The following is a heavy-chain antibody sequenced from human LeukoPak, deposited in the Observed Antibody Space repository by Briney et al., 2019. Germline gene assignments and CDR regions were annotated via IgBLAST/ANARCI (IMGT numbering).Heavy chain of an antibody. V-gene: IGHV3-74*01. CDR2: INSDGSST. Sequence: GRSLRLSCVASGFTFSDYALHWVRQAPGKGLVSVSRINSDGSSTSYADSVKGRFTISRDNAKNTLYLQMNSLRAEDTAVYYCARDPRWRFDYWGQGTLVTVSS. J-gene: IGHJ4*02. D-gene: IGHD3-16*02. CDR1: GFTFSDYA. CDR3: ARDPRWRFDY.